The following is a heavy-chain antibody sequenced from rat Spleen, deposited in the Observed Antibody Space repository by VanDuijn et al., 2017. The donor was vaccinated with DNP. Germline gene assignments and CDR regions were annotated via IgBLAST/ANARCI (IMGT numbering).Heavy chain of an antibody. CDR2: ITTSGGNT. J-gene: IGHJ2*01. Sequence: EVQLVESGGGLVQPGRSLKLSCAASGFTVSDFNMAWVRQVPGKGLEWVASITTSGGNTYYPDSVKGRFTISRDNAKSTLYLQMNSLRSEDMATYYCARPNYYAGSYPHYWGQGVMVTVSS. D-gene: IGHD1-12*02. CDR1: GFTVSDFN. CDR3: ARPNYYAGSYPHY. V-gene: IGHV5-25*01.